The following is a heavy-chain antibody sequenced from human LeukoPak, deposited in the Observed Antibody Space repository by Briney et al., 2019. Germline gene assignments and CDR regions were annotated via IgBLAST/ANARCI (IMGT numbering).Heavy chain of an antibody. CDR1: SGSISSSSFY. CDR2: IYYSGST. V-gene: IGHV4-39*01. J-gene: IGHJ4*02. CDR3: ARYGSGGFYRNFDY. D-gene: IGHD3-22*01. Sequence: SETLSLTCTVSSGSISSSSFYWGWIRQPPGKGLEWIGNIYYSGSTYYNPSLKSRVTISVDTSQSLFSLRLSSVTAADTAVYYCARYGSGGFYRNFDYWGQGTLVTVSS.